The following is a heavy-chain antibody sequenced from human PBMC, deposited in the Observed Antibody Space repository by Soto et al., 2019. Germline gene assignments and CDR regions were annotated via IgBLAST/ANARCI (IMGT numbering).Heavy chain of an antibody. J-gene: IGHJ6*02. V-gene: IGHV1-69*13. D-gene: IGHD2-2*01. CDR2: IIPIFGTA. CDR3: ARDSGYCISTSCYAGSYYYYYYGMDV. CDR1: GGTFSSYA. Sequence: VKVSCKASGGTFSSYAISWVRQAPGQGLEWMGGIIPIFGTANYAQKFQGRVTITADESTSTAYMELSSLRSEDTAVYYCARDSGYCISTSCYAGSYYYYYYGMDVWGQGTTVTVSS.